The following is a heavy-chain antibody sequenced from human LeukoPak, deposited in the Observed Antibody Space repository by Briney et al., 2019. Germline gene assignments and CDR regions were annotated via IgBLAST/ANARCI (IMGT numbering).Heavy chain of an antibody. Sequence: GGSLRLSRAASGFTFDDYTMHWVRQAPGKGLEWVSLISWDGGSTYYADSVRGRFTISRDNSKNSLYLQMNRLRAEDTAVYYCAKSVAGFWGQGTLVTVSS. CDR2: ISWDGGST. V-gene: IGHV3-43*01. CDR1: GFTFDDYT. J-gene: IGHJ4*02. CDR3: AKSVAGF. D-gene: IGHD6-19*01.